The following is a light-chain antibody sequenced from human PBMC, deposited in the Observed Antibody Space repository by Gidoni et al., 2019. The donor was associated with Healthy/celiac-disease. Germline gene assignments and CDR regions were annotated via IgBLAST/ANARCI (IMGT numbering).Light chain of an antibody. CDR1: QSVSSN. CDR3: QQYKNWPRT. CDR2: GAS. J-gene: IGKJ1*01. Sequence: VLTHSPATLSVSPGERATLSCRASQSVSSNLAWYQKKPGQAPRLLIYGASTRATGIPARFSGSGSGTEFTLTISSLQSEDLAVYYCQQYKNWPRTFGQGTKVEIK. V-gene: IGKV3-15*01.